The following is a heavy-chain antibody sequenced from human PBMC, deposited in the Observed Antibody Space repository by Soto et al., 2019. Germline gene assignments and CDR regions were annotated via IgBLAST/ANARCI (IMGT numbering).Heavy chain of an antibody. Sequence: PSETLSLTCAVYGGSFSGYYWSWIRQPPGKGLEWIGEINHSGSTNYNPSLKSRGTISVDTTKNQFSLKLSSVTAADTAVYYCARGRITIFGVVIVYYGMDVWGQGTTVTVSS. CDR2: INHSGST. CDR3: ARGRITIFGVVIVYYGMDV. J-gene: IGHJ6*02. CDR1: GGSFSGYY. V-gene: IGHV4-34*01. D-gene: IGHD3-3*01.